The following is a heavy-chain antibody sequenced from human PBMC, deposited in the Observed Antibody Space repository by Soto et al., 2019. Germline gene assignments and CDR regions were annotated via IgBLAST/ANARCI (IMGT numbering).Heavy chain of an antibody. CDR3: ARGPRPRKKQLVYYYYGMDV. CDR2: INHSGST. CDR1: GGSFSGYY. V-gene: IGHV4-34*01. Sequence: SETLSLTCAVYGGSFSGYYWSWIRQPPGKGLEWIGEINHSGSTNYNPSLKSRVTISVDTSKNQFSLKLSSVTAADTAVYYCARGPRPRKKQLVYYYYGMDVWGQGTTVTVSS. J-gene: IGHJ6*02. D-gene: IGHD6-6*01.